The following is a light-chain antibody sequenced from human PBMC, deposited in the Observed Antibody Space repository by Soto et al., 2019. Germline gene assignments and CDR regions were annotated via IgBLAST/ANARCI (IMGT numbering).Light chain of an antibody. V-gene: IGKV1-27*01. CDR1: QAINNY. Sequence: DIQMTQSPSSLSTSVGDRVTITCRASQAINNYLAWYQHKPGKVPKLLIYAASTLHPGVPSRFSGSGSGTDFSLTISSLQPEDVATYYCQKYNSAPLTFGQGTRLEIK. J-gene: IGKJ5*01. CDR3: QKYNSAPLT. CDR2: AAS.